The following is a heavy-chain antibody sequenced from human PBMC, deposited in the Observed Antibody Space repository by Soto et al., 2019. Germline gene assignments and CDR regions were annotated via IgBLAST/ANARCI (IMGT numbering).Heavy chain of an antibody. D-gene: IGHD2-2*01. V-gene: IGHV3-23*01. Sequence: RGGSLRLSCAASGFTFSNYAMTWVRQGPGKGLEWVSAISGSGGSAYYADSVKGRFTISRDNSMNTLYLQMNSLRADDSGVYYCAKDPYSGVLVPVAIGFDPWGPGTLVTVSS. CDR3: AKDPYSGVLVPVAIGFDP. J-gene: IGHJ5*02. CDR1: GFTFSNYA. CDR2: ISGSGGSA.